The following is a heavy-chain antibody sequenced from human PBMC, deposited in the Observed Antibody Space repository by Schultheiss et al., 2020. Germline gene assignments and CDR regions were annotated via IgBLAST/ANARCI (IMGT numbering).Heavy chain of an antibody. CDR1: GFTFSGYG. V-gene: IGHV3-23*01. CDR2: ISGSGGST. D-gene: IGHD4-17*01. CDR3: TRDRAYGWFDP. Sequence: GESLKISCAASGFTFSGYGMSWVRQAPGKGLEWVSAISGSGGSTYYADSVKGRFTISRDNAKNSLYLQMNSLRAEDTAVYYCTRDRAYGWFDPWGQGTLVTVSS. J-gene: IGHJ5*02.